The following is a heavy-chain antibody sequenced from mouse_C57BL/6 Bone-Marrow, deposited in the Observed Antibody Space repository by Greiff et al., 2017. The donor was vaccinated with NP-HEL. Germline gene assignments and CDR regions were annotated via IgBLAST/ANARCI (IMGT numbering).Heavy chain of an antibody. CDR1: GYTFTDYY. Sequence: QVQLQQSGAELVRPGASVKLSCKASGYTFTDYYINWVKQRPGQGLEWIARIYPGSGNTYYNEKFKGKATLTADKSSSTAYMQLSSLTSEDSAVYFCAINCDSYGDFDVWGTGTTVTVSS. D-gene: IGHD4-1*02. CDR3: AINCDSYGDFDV. CDR2: IYPGSGNT. V-gene: IGHV1-76*01. J-gene: IGHJ1*03.